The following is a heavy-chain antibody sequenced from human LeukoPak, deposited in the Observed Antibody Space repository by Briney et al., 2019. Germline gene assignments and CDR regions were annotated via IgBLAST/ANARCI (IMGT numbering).Heavy chain of an antibody. CDR1: GFTFSSYS. CDR3: ARVTSGMTGGTYYYYYMDV. Sequence: GGSLGLSCAASGFTFSSYSMSWVRQAPGKGLEWVSSISSSKTYIYYADSVKGRFTISRDNVKNSLYLQMNSLRAEDTAVYYCARVTSGMTGGTYYYYYMDVWGKGTTVTVSS. CDR2: ISSSKTYI. J-gene: IGHJ6*03. V-gene: IGHV3-21*01. D-gene: IGHD6-13*01.